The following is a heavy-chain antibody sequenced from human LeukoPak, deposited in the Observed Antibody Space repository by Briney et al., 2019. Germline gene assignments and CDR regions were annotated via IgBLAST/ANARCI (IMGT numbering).Heavy chain of an antibody. CDR3: ARENGHCSTTACPLDL. CDR2: IYNNGLT. Sequence: GGSLRLSCAASGFTVSTNYMSWVRQAPGKGLEWVSVIYNNGLTFYADSAKGRFTISRDNSMNTLSLQMNSLRGEDTAVYYCARENGHCSTTACPLDLWGQGTTVTVSS. D-gene: IGHD2-2*01. J-gene: IGHJ6*02. CDR1: GFTVSTNY. V-gene: IGHV3-53*05.